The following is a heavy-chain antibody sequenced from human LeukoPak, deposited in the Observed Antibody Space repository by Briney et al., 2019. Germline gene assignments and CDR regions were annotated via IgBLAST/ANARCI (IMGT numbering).Heavy chain of an antibody. CDR3: AREVRVYDSSGYPFDY. D-gene: IGHD3-22*01. V-gene: IGHV3-21*03. Sequence: GGSLRLSCAASGFTFSSYSMNWVRQAPGKGLEWVSSISSSSSYIYYADSVKGRFAISRDNAKNSLYLQMNSLRAEDTAVYYCAREVRVYDSSGYPFDYWGQGTLVTVSS. CDR2: ISSSSSYI. CDR1: GFTFSSYS. J-gene: IGHJ4*02.